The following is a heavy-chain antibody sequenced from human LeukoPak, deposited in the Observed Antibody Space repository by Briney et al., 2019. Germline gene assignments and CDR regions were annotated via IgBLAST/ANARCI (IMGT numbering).Heavy chain of an antibody. CDR2: ISAYNGNT. Sequence: GASVKVSCKASGYTFTSYGISWVRQAPGQGLEWMGWISAYNGNTNYAQKFQGRVTITRNTSISTAYMELSSLRSEDTAVYYCARSQWLGDNYYYYYMDVWGKGTTVTVSS. CDR1: GYTFTSYG. V-gene: IGHV1-18*01. CDR3: ARSQWLGDNYYYYYMDV. D-gene: IGHD6-19*01. J-gene: IGHJ6*03.